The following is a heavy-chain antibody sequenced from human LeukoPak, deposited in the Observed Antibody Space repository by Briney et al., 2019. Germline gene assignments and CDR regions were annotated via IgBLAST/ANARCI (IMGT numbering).Heavy chain of an antibody. Sequence: GGSLRLSCAASGFTFSSYNMNWVRQAPGKGLEWVSYISSSSSTIYYADSVKGRFTISRDNAKNSLYLQMNSLRAEDTAVYYCASLGEDSYDYWGQGTLVTVSS. V-gene: IGHV3-48*01. D-gene: IGHD3-16*01. CDR1: GFTFSSYN. J-gene: IGHJ4*02. CDR3: ASLGEDSYDY. CDR2: ISSSSSTI.